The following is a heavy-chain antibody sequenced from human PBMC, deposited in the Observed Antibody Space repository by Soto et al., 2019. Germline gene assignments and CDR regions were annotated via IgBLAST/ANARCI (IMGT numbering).Heavy chain of an antibody. CDR1: GYTFTSYD. CDR2: VNPNSGNT. Sequence: QVPLVQSGAEVKKPGASVKVSCKASGYTFTSYDINWVRQATGQGLEWMGWVNPNSGNTGSAQKFQGRVPMTTHTSTSTAYMELRSLGSEDTIVYYCAREKSYGMEVWGQGTRVTVSS. J-gene: IGHJ6*02. CDR3: AREKSYGMEV. V-gene: IGHV1-8*01.